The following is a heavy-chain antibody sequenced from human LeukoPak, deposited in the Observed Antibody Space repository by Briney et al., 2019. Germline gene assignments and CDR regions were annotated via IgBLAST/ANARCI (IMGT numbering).Heavy chain of an antibody. Sequence: GGPLRLSCAASGFTFSSYWMSWVRQAPGEGLEWVANIKEDGSEKYYVDSVKGRFTISRDNAKNSLFLQMNGLRADDTAVYYCARDIVVIPAATPWGPRYNYHYYYMDVWGKGTTVTVSS. CDR1: GFTFSSYW. D-gene: IGHD2-2*02. CDR2: IKEDGSEK. J-gene: IGHJ6*03. V-gene: IGHV3-7*01. CDR3: ARDIVVIPAATPWGPRYNYHYYYMDV.